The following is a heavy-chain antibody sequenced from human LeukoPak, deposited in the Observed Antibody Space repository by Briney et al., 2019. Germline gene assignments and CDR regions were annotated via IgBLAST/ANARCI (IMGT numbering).Heavy chain of an antibody. J-gene: IGHJ4*03. V-gene: IGHV5-51*01. Sequence: GESLKISCKGSGSSFTSYWIGWVRQMPGKGLEWMGIIYPGDSDTRYSPSFQGQVTISADKSISTAYLQWSSLKASDTAMYYCARRIRPTYYDFWSGYLLDYWGQGTLVTVSS. CDR1: GSSFTSYW. D-gene: IGHD3-3*01. CDR2: IYPGDSDT. CDR3: ARRIRPTYYDFWSGYLLDY.